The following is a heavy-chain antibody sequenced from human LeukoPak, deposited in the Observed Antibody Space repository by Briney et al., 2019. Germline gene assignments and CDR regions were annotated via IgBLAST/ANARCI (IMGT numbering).Heavy chain of an antibody. CDR3: ARRSGDWFDP. V-gene: IGHV4-59*01. CDR2: IYYSGGT. CDR1: GGSISSYY. Sequence: SETLSLTCTVSGGSISSYYWSWIRQPPGKGLEWIGYIYYSGGTNYNPSLKSRVTISVDTSKNQFSLKLSSVTAADTAVYYCARRSGDWFDPWGQGTLVTVSS. D-gene: IGHD3-10*01. J-gene: IGHJ5*02.